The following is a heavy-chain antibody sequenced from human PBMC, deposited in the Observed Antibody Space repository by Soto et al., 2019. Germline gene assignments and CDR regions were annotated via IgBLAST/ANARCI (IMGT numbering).Heavy chain of an antibody. CDR1: GDSISSSY. D-gene: IGHD3-3*01. CDR2: IDDTGST. V-gene: IGHV4-59*01. J-gene: IGHJ6*03. Sequence: QVQLQESGPGLVKPSETLSLTCTVSGDSISSSYWNWIRQAPGKGLEWIGYIDDTGSTNYNPSLKSRVTLSVDPSNNHYSLKLSSVTAADTAVYYCARGVLEWLLRDSYYYYMDVWGKGTTVTVSS. CDR3: ARGVLEWLLRDSYYYYMDV.